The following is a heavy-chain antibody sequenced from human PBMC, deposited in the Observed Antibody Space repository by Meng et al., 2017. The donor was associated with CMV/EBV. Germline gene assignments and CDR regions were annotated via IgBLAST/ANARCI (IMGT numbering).Heavy chain of an antibody. CDR1: GYTFTGYY. V-gene: IGHV1-2*02. D-gene: IGHD1-26*01. J-gene: IGHJ4*02. CDR3: ASIVSGSYLQLPDY. Sequence: ASVKVSCKASGYTFTGYYMHWVRQAPGQGLEWMGWINPNSGGTNYVQKFQGRVTMTRDTSISTAYMELSRLRSDDTAVYYCASIVSGSYLQLPDYWGQGTLVTVSS. CDR2: INPNSGGT.